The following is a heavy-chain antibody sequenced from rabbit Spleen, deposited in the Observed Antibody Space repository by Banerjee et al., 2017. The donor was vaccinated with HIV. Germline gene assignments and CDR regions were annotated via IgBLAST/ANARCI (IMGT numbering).Heavy chain of an antibody. D-gene: IGHD1-1*01. CDR3: ARDPAYASGSGAYIPYL. J-gene: IGHJ4*01. CDR1: GFDFSTYS. CDR2: IVPIFGVT. Sequence: QLVESGGGLVQPGGSLTLSCKASGFDFSTYSMSWVRQAPGKGLEWIGYIVPIFGVTYYATWVNGRFTISSHNAQNTLYLQLNSLTAADTATYFCARDPAYASGSGAYIPYLWGPGTLVTVS. V-gene: IGHV1S7*01.